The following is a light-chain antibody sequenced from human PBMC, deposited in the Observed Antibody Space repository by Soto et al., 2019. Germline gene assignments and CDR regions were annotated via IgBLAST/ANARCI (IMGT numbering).Light chain of an antibody. J-gene: IGKJ2*01. CDR3: QQYNNWLGT. V-gene: IGKV3-15*01. CDR1: QSVSSN. CDR2: GAS. Sequence: EIVMTQPPATLSVSPGERATLSCRASQSVSSNLAWYQQKHGQAPRLLIYGASTRATGIPARFSGSGSGTEFTLTISSLQSEDFAVYYCQQYNNWLGTFGQGTKLEIK.